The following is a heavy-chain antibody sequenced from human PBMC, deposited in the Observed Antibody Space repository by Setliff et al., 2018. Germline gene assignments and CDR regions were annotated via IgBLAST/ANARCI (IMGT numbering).Heavy chain of an antibody. J-gene: IGHJ4*02. CDR3: ARRATYYNFWSGYYDY. V-gene: IGHV4-39*01. CDR2: IFWSGTT. CDR1: GGSITSSSYY. D-gene: IGHD3-3*01. Sequence: KPSETLSLTCTVSGGSITSSSYYWGWVRQPPGKGLEWIGTIFWSGTTYYNPSLNSRGTISVDTSRDQFSPRLSSVTAADTAVYYCARRATYYNFWSGYYDYWGQGTLVTVSS.